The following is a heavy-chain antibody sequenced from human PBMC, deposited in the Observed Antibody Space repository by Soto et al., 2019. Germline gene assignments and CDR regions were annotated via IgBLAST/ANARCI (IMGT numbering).Heavy chain of an antibody. CDR3: ARGRRLGCGDTFDY. D-gene: IGHD4-17*01. J-gene: IGHJ4*02. V-gene: IGHV4-34*01. CDR2: INHSGST. Sequence: QVQLQQWGAGLLKPSETLSLTCAVYGGSFSGYYWSWIRQPPGKGLEWIGEINHSGSTNYNPSLKSRVTISVDTSKNQFSLKLSSVTAADTAVYYCARGRRLGCGDTFDYWGQGTLVTVSS. CDR1: GGSFSGYY.